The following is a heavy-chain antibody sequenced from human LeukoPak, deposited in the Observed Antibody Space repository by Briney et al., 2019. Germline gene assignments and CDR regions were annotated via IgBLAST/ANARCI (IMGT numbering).Heavy chain of an antibody. CDR3: AREEHRLAEAGTSAFDL. J-gene: IGHJ3*01. V-gene: IGHV3-74*01. CDR1: GFTFSENW. Sequence: GGSVRLSCVASGFTFSENWMHWVRQAPGKGLAWVSHINRDGGLTNYADSVKGRFTVSRDNARNTVYLQMSSLRVEDTAIYFCAREEHRLAEAGTSAFDLGGQGTLVTVSP. CDR2: INRDGGLT. D-gene: IGHD6-13*01.